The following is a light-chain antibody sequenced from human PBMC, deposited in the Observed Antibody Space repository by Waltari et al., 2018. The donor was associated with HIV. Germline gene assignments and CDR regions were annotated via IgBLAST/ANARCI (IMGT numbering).Light chain of an antibody. Sequence: HSVLTPAPSASGTLGQRVTIPSSGPLPNHGTHSSSWFQQPPGMSPRLIIFSESQRPSGVPDRFSASKSGTSASLAIDGLESGDEADYYCAARDDILSGSWVFGGGT. CDR3: AARDDILSGSWV. CDR2: SES. CDR1: LPNHGTHS. J-gene: IGLJ3*02. V-gene: IGLV1-44*01.